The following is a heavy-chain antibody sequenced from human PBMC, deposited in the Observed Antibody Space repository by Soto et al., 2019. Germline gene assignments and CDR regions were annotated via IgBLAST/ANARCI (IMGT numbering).Heavy chain of an antibody. D-gene: IGHD6-6*01. J-gene: IGHJ4*02. Sequence: EVQLLESGGGLIQPGESLRLSCAASGFTFSSYAMSWARQAPGKGLEWVSVISGSDDSTYYADSVKGRFTISRDNSKNTLYLQMNILRAEDTAVYYCAKRSSSSTFDYWGQGTLVTVSS. CDR2: ISGSDDST. V-gene: IGHV3-23*01. CDR3: AKRSSSSTFDY. CDR1: GFTFSSYA.